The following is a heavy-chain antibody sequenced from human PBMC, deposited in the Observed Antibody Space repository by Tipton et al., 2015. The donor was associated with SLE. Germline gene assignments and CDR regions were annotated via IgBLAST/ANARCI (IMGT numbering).Heavy chain of an antibody. CDR2: ISTDTGNP. CDR3: ARAPWPGPLYYYYMDV. V-gene: IGHV7-4-1*02. J-gene: IGHJ6*03. CDR1: GYTFTTYA. Sequence: QLVQSGSELKEPGASVKVSCKASGYTFTTYAMNWVRQVPGQGLEWMGWISTDTGNPTYAQGFTGRFVFSFDTSVSTAYLQIISLKAEDTAVYYCARAPWPGPLYYYYMDVWGKGTTVTVSS.